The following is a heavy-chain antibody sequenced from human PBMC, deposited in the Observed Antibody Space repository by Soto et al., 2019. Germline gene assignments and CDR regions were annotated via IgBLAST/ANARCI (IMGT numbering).Heavy chain of an antibody. CDR3: ARGGHIAVVTASFDN. Sequence: QVQLVQSGAEVRKPGASVKVSCKPSGYTFNTYYLHWLRQAPGQALEWMGVIHPSGGGTNYAQTFLGRVTVTRDTSTTTVFMELSSLRSDDTAVYYCARGGHIAVVTASFDNWGQGTLVTVSS. J-gene: IGHJ4*02. CDR1: GYTFNTYY. D-gene: IGHD2-21*02. CDR2: IHPSGGGT. V-gene: IGHV1-46*02.